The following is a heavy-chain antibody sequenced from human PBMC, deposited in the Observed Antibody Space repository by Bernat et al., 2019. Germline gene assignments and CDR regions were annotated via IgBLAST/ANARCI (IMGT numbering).Heavy chain of an antibody. V-gene: IGHV3-20*04. Sequence: EVHLVESGGGVVRPGGSLRLSCAASGFRFDDYGMSWVRQAPGKGLEWVSGVDWKGDSTGYADSVKGRFTITRDNAKYALYLQMNSLRAEDTAFYYCASGYCGSAGCYANFDYWGQGTLVTVSS. J-gene: IGHJ4*01. CDR3: ASGYCGSAGCYANFDY. CDR1: GFRFDDYG. D-gene: IGHD2-2*01. CDR2: VDWKGDST.